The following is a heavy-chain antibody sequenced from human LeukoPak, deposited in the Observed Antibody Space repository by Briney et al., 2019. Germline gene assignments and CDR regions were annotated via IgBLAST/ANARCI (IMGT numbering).Heavy chain of an antibody. Sequence: ASVKVSCKASGYTFTSYDINWVRQATGQGLEWMGWMNPNSGNTGYAQKFQGRVTMTRNTSISTAYMELSSLRSEDTAVYYCARGLPQYYYDSRYSSDYWGQGTLVTVSS. V-gene: IGHV1-8*01. D-gene: IGHD3-22*01. CDR2: MNPNSGNT. CDR3: ARGLPQYYYDSRYSSDY. CDR1: GYTFTSYD. J-gene: IGHJ4*02.